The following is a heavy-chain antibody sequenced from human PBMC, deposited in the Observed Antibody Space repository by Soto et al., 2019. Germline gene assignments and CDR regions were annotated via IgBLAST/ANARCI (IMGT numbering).Heavy chain of an antibody. J-gene: IGHJ4*02. CDR1: GYTFSSYG. CDR3: ARGPGLGFCIFMIRHAESSIDF. D-gene: IGHD2-15*01. CDR2: ISAYNGNT. Sequence: ASVKVSCKASGYTFSSYGLSWVRQAPGQGLEWMGWISAYNGNTNYAQKLQGRVTMTTDTSTSTAYMELRSLRSDDTAVYYCARGPGLGFCIFMIRHAESSIDFWGQGTLVTGSS. V-gene: IGHV1-18*01.